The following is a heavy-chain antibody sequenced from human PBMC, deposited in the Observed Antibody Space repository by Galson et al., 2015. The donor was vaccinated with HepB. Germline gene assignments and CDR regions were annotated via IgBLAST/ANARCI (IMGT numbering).Heavy chain of an antibody. CDR1: GYTFTSYY. Sequence: SVRVSCKASGYTFTSYYMHWVRQAPGQGLEWMAIINPSGGSTSYAQKFQGRVTMTRDTSTSTVYMELSSLRSEDTAVYYCARDMGVATQSGSYFFAGPKADAFDIWGQGTMVTVSS. J-gene: IGHJ3*02. V-gene: IGHV1-46*01. D-gene: IGHD1-26*01. CDR2: INPSGGST. CDR3: ARDMGVATQSGSYFFAGPKADAFDI.